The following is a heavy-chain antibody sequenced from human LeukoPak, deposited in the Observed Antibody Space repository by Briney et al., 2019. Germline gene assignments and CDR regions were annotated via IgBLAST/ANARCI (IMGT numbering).Heavy chain of an antibody. CDR2: ISAYNGNT. D-gene: IGHD2-2*01. CDR3: ASGPAAIFGFDY. Sequence: ASVTVSCKASGYTFTSYGISWVRQAPGQGLEWTGWISAYNGNTNYAQKLQGRVTMTTDTSTSTAYMELRSLRSDDTAVYYCASGPAAIFGFDYWGQGTLVTVSS. J-gene: IGHJ4*02. CDR1: GYTFTSYG. V-gene: IGHV1-18*01.